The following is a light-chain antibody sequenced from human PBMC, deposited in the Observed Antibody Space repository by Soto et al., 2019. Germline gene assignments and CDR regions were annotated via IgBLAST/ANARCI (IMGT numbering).Light chain of an antibody. CDR3: NSYTSSTTLV. CDR2: DVS. CDR1: SSDVGGYNY. V-gene: IGLV2-14*03. J-gene: IGLJ2*01. Sequence: QSVLTQPASVSGSPGQSITISCTGTSSDVGGYNYVSWYQHHPGKAPKLLIYDVSNRPSGVSNRFSGSKSGTTASLTISGLQAEDEADYYCNSYTSSTTLVFGGGTKLTVL.